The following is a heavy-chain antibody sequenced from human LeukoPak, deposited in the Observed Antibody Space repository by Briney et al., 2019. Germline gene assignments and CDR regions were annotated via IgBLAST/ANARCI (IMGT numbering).Heavy chain of an antibody. V-gene: IGHV3-21*01. D-gene: IGHD6-19*01. Sequence: PGGSLRLACAASGFTFSSYSMNWVRQAPGKGLEWVSSISSSSSYIYYADSVKGRFTISRDNAKNSLYLQMNSLRAEDTAVYYCAREGIAVAGTYYYYYYMDVWGKGTTVTVSS. J-gene: IGHJ6*03. CDR3: AREGIAVAGTYYYYYYMDV. CDR2: ISSSSSYI. CDR1: GFTFSSYS.